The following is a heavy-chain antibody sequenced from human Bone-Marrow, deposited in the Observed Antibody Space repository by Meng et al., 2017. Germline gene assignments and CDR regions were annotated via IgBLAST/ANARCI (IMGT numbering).Heavy chain of an antibody. CDR3: ARAHTLWFGELFSFDY. J-gene: IGHJ4*02. V-gene: IGHV3-33*01. Sequence: QVQLLPVGAEGKKPGASVKVSCKAFGFTFSSYGMHWVRQAPGKGLEWVAVIWYDGSNKYYADSVKGRFTISRDNSKNTLYLQMNSLRAEDTAVYYCARAHTLWFGELFSFDYWGQGTLVTVSS. D-gene: IGHD3-10*01. CDR2: IWYDGSNK. CDR1: GFTFSSYG.